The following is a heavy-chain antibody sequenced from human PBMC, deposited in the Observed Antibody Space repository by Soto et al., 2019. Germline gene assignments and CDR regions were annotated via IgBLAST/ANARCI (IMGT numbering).Heavy chain of an antibody. CDR3: ARDLPRRDYYYYGMDV. D-gene: IGHD3-10*01. CDR2: TYYRSKWYI. V-gene: IGHV6-1*01. J-gene: IGHJ6*02. CDR1: GDSVSSNSAA. Sequence: SQTLSLTCAISGDSVSSNSAAWNWIRQSPSRGLEWLGRTYYRSKWYIDYAVSVKSRITINPDTSKNQFSLQLNSVTPEDTAVYYCARDLPRRDYYYYGMDVWGQGTTVTVSS.